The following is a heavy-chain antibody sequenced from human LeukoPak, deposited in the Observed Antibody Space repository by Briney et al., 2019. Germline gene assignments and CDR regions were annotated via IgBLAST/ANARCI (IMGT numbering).Heavy chain of an antibody. CDR3: ARVAAYYYDSSGYADY. J-gene: IGHJ4*02. Sequence: SETLSLTCSVSGGSISSYYWSWIRRPPGKGLEWIGEINHSGSTNYNPSLKSRVTISVDTSKNQFSLKLSSVTAADTAVYYCARVAAYYYDSSGYADYWGQGTLVTVSS. V-gene: IGHV4-34*01. CDR1: GGSISSYY. D-gene: IGHD3-22*01. CDR2: INHSGST.